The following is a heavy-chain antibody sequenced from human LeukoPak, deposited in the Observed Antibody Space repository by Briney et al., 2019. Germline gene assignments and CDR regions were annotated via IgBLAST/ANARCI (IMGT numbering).Heavy chain of an antibody. D-gene: IGHD5-18*01. CDR2: IYTSGST. J-gene: IGHJ6*03. CDR3: ARARRFRGTIQLWQHYYYYYMDV. Sequence: TSETLSLTCTVSGGSISSYYWSWIRQPAGKGLEWIGRIYTSGSTNYNPSLKSRVTISVDTSKNQFSLKLSSVTAADTAVYYCARARRFRGTIQLWQHYYYYYMDVWGKGTTVTISS. CDR1: GGSISSYY. V-gene: IGHV4-4*07.